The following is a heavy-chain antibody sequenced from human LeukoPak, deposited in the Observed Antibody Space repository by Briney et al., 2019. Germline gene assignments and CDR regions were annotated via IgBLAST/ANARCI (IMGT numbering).Heavy chain of an antibody. J-gene: IGHJ4*02. CDR2: ISYDGSNK. V-gene: IGHV3-30-3*01. D-gene: IGHD6-13*01. CDR1: GFTFSSYA. Sequence: GGSLRLSCAASGFTFSSYAMHWVRQAPGKGLEWVAVISYDGSNKYYADSVKGRFTISRDNSKNTLYLQMNSLRAEDTAVYYCARDPTTTLGYSSSWGFLDYWGQGTLVVVSS. CDR3: ARDPTTTLGYSSSWGFLDY.